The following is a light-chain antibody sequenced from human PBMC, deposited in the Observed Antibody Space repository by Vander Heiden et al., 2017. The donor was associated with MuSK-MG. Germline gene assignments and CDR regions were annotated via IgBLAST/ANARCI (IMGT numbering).Light chain of an antibody. V-gene: IGLV2-11*01. J-gene: IGLJ3*02. Sequence: QSALTQPRSVSGSPGPSVTISCTGTSSAVDDYNYVSWYQQHPGKAPKLRMFDVSKRPSGVPDRFSGSKSGNTASLNISGLQADDEADYVCCSYAGSETWGFGGGTKLTV. CDR1: SSAVDDYNY. CDR2: DVS. CDR3: CSYAGSETWG.